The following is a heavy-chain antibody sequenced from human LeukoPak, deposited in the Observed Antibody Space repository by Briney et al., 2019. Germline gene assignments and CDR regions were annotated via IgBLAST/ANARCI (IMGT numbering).Heavy chain of an antibody. CDR2: ISCYNGDT. Sequence: ASVKVSCKASGYTFTRHGISWVRQAPGQGLEWMGWISCYNGDTNHAQKFQGRVTVTTETSTSTSYMELRSLTSDDTAVYYCARDPSNTSGWKTWFDPWGQGTLVTVSS. CDR3: ARDPSNTSGWKTWFDP. J-gene: IGHJ5*02. D-gene: IGHD6-19*01. CDR1: GYTFTRHG. V-gene: IGHV1-18*01.